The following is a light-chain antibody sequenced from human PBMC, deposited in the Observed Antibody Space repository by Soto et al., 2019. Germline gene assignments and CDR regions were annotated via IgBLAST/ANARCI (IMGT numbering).Light chain of an antibody. J-gene: IGLJ2*01. V-gene: IGLV1-47*01. CDR3: AAWDDSLSGVV. CDR1: SSNIGNNY. Sequence: QSVLTQPPSASGTPGQRVTISCSGSSSNIGNNYVHWYQQLPGTAPKLLIYRNNQRPSGVPDRVSGSKSGASASLAISGLRSDAEADYYCAAWDDSLSGVVFGGGSKLTVL. CDR2: RNN.